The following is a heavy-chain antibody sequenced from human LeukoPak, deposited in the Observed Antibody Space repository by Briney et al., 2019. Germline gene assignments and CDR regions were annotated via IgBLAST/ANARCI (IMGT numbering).Heavy chain of an antibody. CDR2: INEDGSSI. D-gene: IGHD2-8*02. CDR1: GFTFSSYW. J-gene: IGHJ4*02. CDR3: ARDQIFRTGGYCYFEY. V-gene: IGHV3-74*01. Sequence: GSLRLSCAVSGFTFSSYWMHWVRQVPGKGLVWVPRINEDGSSISYADSVQGRFTISRDNAKNTLYLQMNSLRVEDSAVYYCARDQIFRTGGYCYFEYWGQGTLVTVSS.